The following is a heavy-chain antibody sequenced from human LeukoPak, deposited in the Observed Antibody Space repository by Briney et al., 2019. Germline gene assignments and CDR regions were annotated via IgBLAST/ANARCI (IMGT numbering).Heavy chain of an antibody. CDR2: MSYDGSNK. CDR3: AREFQSVGWKVAAAYSTFDF. J-gene: IGHJ4*02. Sequence: GGSLRLSCAASGFTFSSYAMHWVRQAPGKGLEWEAVMSYDGSNKYYADSVKGRLTISRDNSKNTLYLQMNSLRAEDTAVYYCAREFQSVGWKVAAAYSTFDFWGQGPLVTVSS. V-gene: IGHV3-30*01. D-gene: IGHD6-19*01. CDR1: GFTFSSYA.